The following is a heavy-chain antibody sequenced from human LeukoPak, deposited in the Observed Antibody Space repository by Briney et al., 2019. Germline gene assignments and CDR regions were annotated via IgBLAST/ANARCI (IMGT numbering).Heavy chain of an antibody. D-gene: IGHD4/OR15-4a*01. CDR1: GFPFSSHA. CDR2: ISISADMT. CDR3: ANEEVPNDY. V-gene: IGHV3-23*01. J-gene: IGHJ4*02. Sequence: GGSLRLSCEVSGFPFSSHAMSWVRQAPGRGLEWVSGISISADMTYYAYSVQGRFIISRDNSKNTVYLQMDSLRVEDTAVYYCANEEVPNDYWGQGTLVTVSS.